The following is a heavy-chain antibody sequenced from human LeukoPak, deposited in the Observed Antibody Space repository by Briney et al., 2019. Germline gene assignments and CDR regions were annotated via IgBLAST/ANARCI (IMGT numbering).Heavy chain of an antibody. J-gene: IGHJ3*02. CDR3: TRHHMGAFDI. V-gene: IGHV3-73*01. D-gene: IGHD3-16*01. Sequence: GGSLRTSCAASGFTFSGSAMHWVRQASGKGLEWVGRIRSKANSYATAYAASVKGRFTISRDDSKNTAYLQMNSLKTEDTAVYYCTRHHMGAFDICGQGTMVTVSS. CDR1: GFTFSGSA. CDR2: IRSKANSYAT.